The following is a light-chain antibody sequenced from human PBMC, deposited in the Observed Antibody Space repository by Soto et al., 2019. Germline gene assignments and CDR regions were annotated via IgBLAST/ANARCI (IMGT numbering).Light chain of an antibody. V-gene: IGKV3-20*01. CDR3: PQYGSSQFT. CDR2: DTS. CDR1: QSVNSNY. Sequence: EIVLMQSPGTLSLSPGEGATLSCRASQSVNSNYLAWYQQKPGQAPTVLIFDTSMRATGVPDRFSGSGYGTDFTLTISRLEPDDFAVYYCPQYGSSQFTFGPGTKVNIK. J-gene: IGKJ3*01.